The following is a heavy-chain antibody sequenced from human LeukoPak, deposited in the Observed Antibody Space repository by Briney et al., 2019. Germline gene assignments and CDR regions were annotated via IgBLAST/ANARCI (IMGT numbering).Heavy chain of an antibody. CDR1: VGSIGTYY. D-gene: IGHD3-16*02. V-gene: IGHV4-59*08. Sequence: PSETLSLTCTVSVGSIGTYYWSWVRQSPGTGLEWIGYIYVTGTRYNPYLQSRVTISVDRSRNQFFLKMTSVTAADTAVYYCARHIGGGIEDMDVWGRGTKVTVSS. J-gene: IGHJ6*03. CDR2: IYVTGT. CDR3: ARHIGGGIEDMDV.